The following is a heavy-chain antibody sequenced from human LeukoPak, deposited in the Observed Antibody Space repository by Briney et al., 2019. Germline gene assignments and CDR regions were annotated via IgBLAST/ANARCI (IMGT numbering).Heavy chain of an antibody. J-gene: IGHJ6*03. CDR1: GFTFSSYE. CDR2: IGSSANYI. Sequence: GGSLRLSCAASGFTFSSYEMNWVRQAPGKGLEWVSSIGSSANYIYYADSVKGRFTISRDNAKNSLYLQMNSLRAEDTAVYYCARDDIAAAPAIGSYYYYYMDVWGKGTTVTISS. CDR3: ARDDIAAAPAIGSYYYYYMDV. D-gene: IGHD6-25*01. V-gene: IGHV3-21*01.